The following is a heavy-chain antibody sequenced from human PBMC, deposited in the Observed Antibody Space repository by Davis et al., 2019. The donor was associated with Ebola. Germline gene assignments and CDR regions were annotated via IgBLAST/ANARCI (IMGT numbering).Heavy chain of an antibody. V-gene: IGHV3-11*04. J-gene: IGHJ3*02. CDR2: ISSSGITI. CDR1: GFTFSDHY. Sequence: GESLKISCAASGFTFSDHYMSWIRQAPGKGLEWVSYISSSGITIYYADSVKGRFTISRDNAKNTLYLQMNSLTAEDTAVYYCARKTDYSSAEDAFDIWGQGTMVTVSS. D-gene: IGHD6-19*01. CDR3: ARKTDYSSAEDAFDI.